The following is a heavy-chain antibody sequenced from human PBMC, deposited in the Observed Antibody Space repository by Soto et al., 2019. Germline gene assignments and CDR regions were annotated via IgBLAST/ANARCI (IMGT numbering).Heavy chain of an antibody. D-gene: IGHD3-16*02. CDR2: IDPSDSYT. CDR3: ARRQVLGLSYYYYYGMDV. Sequence: PGESLKISCKGSGYSFTSYWISWVRQMPGKGLEWMGRIDPSDSYTNYSPSFQGHVTISADKSISTAYLQWSSLKASDTAMYYCARRQVLGLSYYYYYGMDVWGQGTTVTVSS. J-gene: IGHJ6*02. V-gene: IGHV5-10-1*01. CDR1: GYSFTSYW.